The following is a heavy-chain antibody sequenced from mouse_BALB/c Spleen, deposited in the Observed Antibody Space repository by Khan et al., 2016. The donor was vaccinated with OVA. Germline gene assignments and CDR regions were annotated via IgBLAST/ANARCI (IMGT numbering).Heavy chain of an antibody. CDR1: GFSLSSYG. CDR3: ARAFYYGAWFAY. J-gene: IGHJ3*01. D-gene: IGHD1-1*01. CDR2: IWAGGST. Sequence: QVQLKESGPGLVAPSQTLSITCTVSGFSLSSYGVHWVRQPPGKGLEWLGVIWAGGSTNHNSALMSRLSISKDNSKSHVFLKMNSLQTDDTAMYECARAFYYGAWFAYWGQGTMVAVCA. V-gene: IGHV2-9*02.